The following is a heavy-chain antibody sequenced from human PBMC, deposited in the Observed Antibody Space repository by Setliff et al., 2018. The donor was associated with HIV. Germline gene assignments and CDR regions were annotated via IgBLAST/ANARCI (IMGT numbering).Heavy chain of an antibody. Sequence: SETLSLTCAVYGGSFSGYYWSWIRQPPGKGLEWIGEINHSGSTNYNPPLKSRVTISVDTSKNQFSLKLSSVTAADTAVYYCARGRGYSGYYYYYYYMDVWGKGTTVTVSS. CDR1: GGSFSGYY. J-gene: IGHJ6*03. D-gene: IGHD5-12*01. V-gene: IGHV4-34*01. CDR3: ARGRGYSGYYYYYYYMDV. CDR2: INHSGST.